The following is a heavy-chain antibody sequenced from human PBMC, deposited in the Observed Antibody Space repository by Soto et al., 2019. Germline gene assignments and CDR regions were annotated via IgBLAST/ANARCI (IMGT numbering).Heavy chain of an antibody. D-gene: IGHD3-3*01. Sequence: GGSLRLSCAASGFTFSSYAMSWVRQAPGKGLEWVSAISGSGGSTYYADSVKGRFTISRDNSKNTLYLQMNSLRAEDTAVYYCAKLDAGGFSGFGVVIMATEELDDYWGQGTLVTVSS. CDR1: GFTFSSYA. CDR3: AKLDAGGFSGFGVVIMATEELDDY. J-gene: IGHJ4*02. CDR2: ISGSGGST. V-gene: IGHV3-23*01.